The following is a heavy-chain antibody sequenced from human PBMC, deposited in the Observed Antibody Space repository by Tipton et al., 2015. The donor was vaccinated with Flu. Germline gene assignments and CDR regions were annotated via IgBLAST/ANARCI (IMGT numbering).Heavy chain of an antibody. CDR3: ARGIPTYCTGGTCFDGDFDS. D-gene: IGHD2-15*01. J-gene: IGHJ4*02. CDR2: IFTSGRT. Sequence: TLSLTCTVSGGSISSGSYYWNWIRQPAGKGLEWIGRIFTSGRTNYNPSLKSRVTIPLDTSKNQFSLKLNSVTAADTAVYYCARGIPTYCTGGTCFDGDFDSWGQGTLVTVSS. V-gene: IGHV4-61*02. CDR1: GGSISSGSYY.